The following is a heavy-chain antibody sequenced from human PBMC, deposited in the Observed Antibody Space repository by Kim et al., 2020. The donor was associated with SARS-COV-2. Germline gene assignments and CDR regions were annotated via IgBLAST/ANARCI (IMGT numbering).Heavy chain of an antibody. D-gene: IGHD6-13*01. CDR1: GFTFSSYW. Sequence: GGSLRLSCAASGFTFSSYWMSWVRQAPGKGLVWVAHIQQDGSETYYVDSVKGRFTISRDNAKNSLYLQMNSLRAEDTAVYYCARDRYSSSTDAFDIWGQGAIVTVSS. J-gene: IGHJ3*02. CDR3: ARDRYSSSTDAFDI. CDR2: IQQDGSET. V-gene: IGHV3-7*01.